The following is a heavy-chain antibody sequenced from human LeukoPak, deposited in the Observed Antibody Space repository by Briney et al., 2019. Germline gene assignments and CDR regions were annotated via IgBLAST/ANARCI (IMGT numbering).Heavy chain of an antibody. Sequence: SETLSLTGTVSGGSISSYYWSWIRQPPGKGLEWIGYIYHSGSTYYNPSLKSRVTISVDRSKNQFSLKLSSVTAADTAVYYCARGDDILTGYYISKAFDIWGQGTMVTVSS. CDR3: ARGDDILTGYYISKAFDI. CDR2: IYHSGST. V-gene: IGHV4-59*12. J-gene: IGHJ3*02. CDR1: GGSISSYY. D-gene: IGHD3-9*01.